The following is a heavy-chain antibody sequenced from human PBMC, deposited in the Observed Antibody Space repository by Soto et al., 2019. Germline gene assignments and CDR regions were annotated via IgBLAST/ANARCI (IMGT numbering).Heavy chain of an antibody. CDR3: AKERFEGGSNGMDV. J-gene: IGHJ6*02. D-gene: IGHD3-9*01. CDR1: GFTFSSYA. CDR2: IRGSGGDT. V-gene: IGHV3-23*01. Sequence: EVQLLESGGGLVQPGGSLRLSCAASGFTFSSYAMSWVRQAPGKGLEWVSSIRGSGGDTYYEDSVKGRFTLSRDNSKNTVYVQMNSLRAEDRAVYYCAKERFEGGSNGMDVWGQGTTVTVSS.